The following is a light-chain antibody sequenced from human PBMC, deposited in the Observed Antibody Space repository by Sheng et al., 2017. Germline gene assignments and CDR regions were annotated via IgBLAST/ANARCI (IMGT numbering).Light chain of an antibody. V-gene: IGKV1-5*03. Sequence: DIQMTQSPSTLSASVGDRVTVTCRASQYIHTWLAWYQQRPGKAPNLLIYKASTLQSGVPSRFSGSGSGTEFTLTINSLQPDDFATYFCQQYNTYPWTFGQGPKWXSN. CDR2: KAS. J-gene: IGKJ1*01. CDR1: QYIHTW. CDR3: QQYNTYPWT.